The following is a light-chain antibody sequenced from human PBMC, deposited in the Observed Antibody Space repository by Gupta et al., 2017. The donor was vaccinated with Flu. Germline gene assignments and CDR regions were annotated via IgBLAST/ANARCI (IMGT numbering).Light chain of an antibody. J-gene: IGKJ3*01. CDR1: QGISSY. Sequence: TGDRVTITCRASQGISSYLAWYQQKPGKAPKLLIYAASTLQSGVPSRFSGSGSGTDFTLTISCLQSEDFATYYCQQYYSYPLFGPGTKVDIK. CDR3: QQYYSYPL. CDR2: AAS. V-gene: IGKV1-8*01.